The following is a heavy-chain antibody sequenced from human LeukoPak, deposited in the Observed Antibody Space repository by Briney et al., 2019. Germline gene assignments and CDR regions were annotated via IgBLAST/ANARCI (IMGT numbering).Heavy chain of an antibody. J-gene: IGHJ4*02. CDR1: GFTFSSYA. CDR2: ISGSGGST. Sequence: GGSLRLSCAASGFTFSSYAMSWVRQAPGKGLEWVSAISGSGGSTYYADSVKGRFTISRDNSKNTLYLQMNSLRAEDTAVYYCAKWDDFWSGYYTGDVYWGQGTLVTVSS. V-gene: IGHV3-23*01. D-gene: IGHD3-3*01. CDR3: AKWDDFWSGYYTGDVY.